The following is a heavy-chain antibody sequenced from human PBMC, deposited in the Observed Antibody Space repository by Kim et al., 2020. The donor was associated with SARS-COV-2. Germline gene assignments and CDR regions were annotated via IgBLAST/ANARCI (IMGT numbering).Heavy chain of an antibody. CDR2: IYHSGST. V-gene: IGHV4-4*02. CDR1: GGSISSSNW. CDR3: ARVPITFGGLYYYYYMDV. J-gene: IGHJ6*03. D-gene: IGHD3-16*01. Sequence: SETLSLTCAVSGGSISSSNWWSWVRQPPGKGLEWIGEIYHSGSTNYNPSLKSRVTISVDKSKNQFSLKLSSVTAADTAVYYCARVPITFGGLYYYYYMDVWGKGTTVTVSS.